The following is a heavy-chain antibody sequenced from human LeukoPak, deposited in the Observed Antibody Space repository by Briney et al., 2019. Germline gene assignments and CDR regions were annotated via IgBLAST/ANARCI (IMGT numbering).Heavy chain of an antibody. CDR3: ARVVRCSSTSCYRLGYYMDV. CDR1: GFTFSSYS. J-gene: IGHJ6*03. CDR2: ISSRSSTI. V-gene: IGHV3-48*01. D-gene: IGHD2-2*01. Sequence: GGSLRLSCAASGFTFSSYSMNWVRQAPGKGLEWVSYISSRSSTIYYADSVKGRFTISRDNAKNSLYLQMNSLRAEDTAVYYCARVVRCSSTSCYRLGYYMDVWGKGTTVTVSS.